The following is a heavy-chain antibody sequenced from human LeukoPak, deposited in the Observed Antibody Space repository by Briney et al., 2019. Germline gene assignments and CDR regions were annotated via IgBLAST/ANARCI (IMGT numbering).Heavy chain of an antibody. CDR1: GYTFTSYY. Sequence: ASVKVSCKASGYTFTSYYMHWVRQAPGXXXXXMGIINPSGGSTSYAQKFQGRVTMTRDTSTSTVYMELSSLRSEDTAVYYCASSYCSSTSCYPSGYFDYWGQGTLVTVSS. D-gene: IGHD2-2*01. J-gene: IGHJ4*02. V-gene: IGHV1-46*01. CDR2: INPSGGST. CDR3: ASSYCSSTSCYPSGYFDY.